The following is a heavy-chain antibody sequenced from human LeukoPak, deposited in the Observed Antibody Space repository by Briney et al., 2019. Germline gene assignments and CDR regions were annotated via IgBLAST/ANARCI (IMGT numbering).Heavy chain of an antibody. J-gene: IGHJ4*02. CDR3: AKSLDYGGNRARLDF. D-gene: IGHD4-23*01. V-gene: IGHV3-23*01. CDR1: GFTFNTYG. CDR2: VSGSGSTT. Sequence: GGSLRLSCAASGFTFNTYGMNWARRAPGKGLEWVSAVSGSGSTTYYARSVKGRFTVSRDNSKNTLHLQMNSLRVDDTAVYYCAKSLDYGGNRARLDFWGQGTLVTVSS.